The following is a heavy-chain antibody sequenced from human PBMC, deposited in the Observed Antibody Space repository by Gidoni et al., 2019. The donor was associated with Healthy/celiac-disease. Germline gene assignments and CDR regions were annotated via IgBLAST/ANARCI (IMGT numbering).Heavy chain of an antibody. J-gene: IGHJ4*02. CDR1: GFTFSSYA. CDR3: ASGPNYYYDSSGYYLDY. CDR2: IRGSGGST. V-gene: IGHV3-23*01. D-gene: IGHD3-22*01. Sequence: EVQLLESGGGLVQPGGSLRLSCAASGFTFSSYAMSWVRQAPGKGLEWVSAIRGSGGSTYYADSVKGRFTISRDNSKNTLYLQMNSLRAEDTAVYYCASGPNYYYDSSGYYLDYWGQGTLVTVSS.